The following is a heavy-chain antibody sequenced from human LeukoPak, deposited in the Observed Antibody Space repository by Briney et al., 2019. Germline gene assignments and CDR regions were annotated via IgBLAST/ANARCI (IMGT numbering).Heavy chain of an antibody. D-gene: IGHD3-10*01. CDR3: ARDTTAYGSGSYYNGGIYYYYGMDV. Sequence: GASVKVSCKASGGTFTGYYMHWVRQAPGQGLEWMGWINPNSGGTNYAQKFQDRVTMTRDTSISTAYMELSRLRSDDTAVYYCARDTTAYGSGSYYNGGIYYYYGMDVWGQGTTVTVSS. CDR2: INPNSGGT. CDR1: GGTFTGYY. V-gene: IGHV1-2*02. J-gene: IGHJ6*02.